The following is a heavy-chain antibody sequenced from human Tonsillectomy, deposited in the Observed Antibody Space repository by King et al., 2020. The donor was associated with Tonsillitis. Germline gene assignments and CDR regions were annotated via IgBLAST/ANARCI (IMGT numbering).Heavy chain of an antibody. CDR1: GGSFSGYY. V-gene: IGHV4-34*01. D-gene: IGHD3-22*01. J-gene: IGHJ4*02. CDR3: ARGGFENYVSSGYGLLDY. Sequence: VQLQQWGAGLLKPSETLSLTCAVYGGSFSGYYWSWIRQPPGKGLEWIGEINHSGSTNYNPSLKSRVTTSVDTSKNQFSLKLSSVTAADTAVYYCARGGFENYVSSGYGLLDYWGQGTLVTVSS. CDR2: INHSGST.